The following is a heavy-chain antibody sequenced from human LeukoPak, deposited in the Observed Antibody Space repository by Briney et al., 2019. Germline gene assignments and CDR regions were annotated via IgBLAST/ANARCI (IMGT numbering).Heavy chain of an antibody. CDR3: AKGGHYDSRDAIDY. Sequence: PGGSLRLSCAASGFTFDDYAMHWVRQGPGKGLEWVSLISGDGGSTYYADSVKGRFTISRDNSKNSLYLQMNSLRTEDTALYYCAKGGHYDSRDAIDYWGQGTLVTVSS. J-gene: IGHJ4*02. V-gene: IGHV3-43*02. CDR2: ISGDGGST. D-gene: IGHD3-22*01. CDR1: GFTFDDYA.